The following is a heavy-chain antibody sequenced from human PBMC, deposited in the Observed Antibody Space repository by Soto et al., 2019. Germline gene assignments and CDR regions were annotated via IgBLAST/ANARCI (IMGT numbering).Heavy chain of an antibody. CDR3: ARTRGYSDYDLDY. J-gene: IGHJ4*02. CDR1: GFTFSSYA. V-gene: IGHV3-23*01. Sequence: EVHLLESGGGLVQPGVSLRLSCAASGFTFSSYAMTWVRQAPGTGMEWVSAISYSGVSTYYADSVKGRFTISRDSSENTLSLQMNSLRVADTAVYYCARTRGYSDYDLDYWGQGTMVTVSS. D-gene: IGHD5-12*01. CDR2: ISYSGVST.